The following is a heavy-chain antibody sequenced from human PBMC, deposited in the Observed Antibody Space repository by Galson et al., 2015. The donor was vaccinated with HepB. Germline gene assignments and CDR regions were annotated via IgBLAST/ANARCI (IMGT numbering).Heavy chain of an antibody. CDR1: GFTFSSYG. CDR2: IWYDGSNK. Sequence: SLRLSCAASGFTFSSYGMHWVRQAPGKGLEWVAVIWYDGSNKYYADSVKGRFTIPRDNSKNTLYLQMNSLRAEDTAVYYCARGSYRYHHWFDPWGQGTLVTVSS. CDR3: ARGSYRYHHWFDP. D-gene: IGHD3-16*02. J-gene: IGHJ5*02. V-gene: IGHV3-33*01.